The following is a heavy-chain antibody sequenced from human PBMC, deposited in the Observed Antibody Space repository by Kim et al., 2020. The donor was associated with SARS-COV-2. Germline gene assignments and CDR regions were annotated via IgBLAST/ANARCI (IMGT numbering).Heavy chain of an antibody. J-gene: IGHJ4*02. D-gene: IGHD3-9*01. V-gene: IGHV3-53*01. Sequence: GGSLRLSCAASGFTVSDHHINWVRQAPGKGLEWVSFIYNNANTHYADAVKGRFVISRDSAKNTVFLQMNGLRVEDTAVYFCATMGPISTWGQGSLVTVSS. CDR3: ATMGPIST. CDR2: IYNNANT. CDR1: GFTVSDHH.